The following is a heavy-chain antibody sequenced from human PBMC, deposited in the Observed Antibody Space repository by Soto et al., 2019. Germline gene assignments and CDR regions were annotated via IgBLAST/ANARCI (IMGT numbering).Heavy chain of an antibody. V-gene: IGHV3-23*01. Sequence: DVQLLESGGGLVQPGGSRRLSCAASGFSFSSYAMVWVRQAPGKGLEWVAVISARGVSSYFADSVKGRLTLSRDNSKNGLSLEMNSLRADDTAIYCCAKGSIEYSASVDNWGQGPLVVVSS. J-gene: IGHJ4*02. CDR3: AKGSIEYSASVDN. CDR2: ISARGVSS. CDR1: GFSFSSYA. D-gene: IGHD5-12*01.